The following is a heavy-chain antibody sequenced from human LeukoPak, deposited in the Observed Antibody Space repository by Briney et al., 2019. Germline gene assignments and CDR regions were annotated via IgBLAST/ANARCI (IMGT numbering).Heavy chain of an antibody. CDR2: IYYSGST. D-gene: IGHD6-13*01. CDR1: GGSISSGDYY. J-gene: IGHJ5*02. CDR3: AREWRGQLAYNWFDP. V-gene: IGHV4-30-4*01. Sequence: PSETLSLTCTVSGGSISSGDYYWSWIRQPPGKGLEWIGYIYYSGSTYYNPSLKSRVTISVDTSKNQFSLKLSSVTAADTAVYYCAREWRGQLAYNWFDPWGQGPLVTVSS.